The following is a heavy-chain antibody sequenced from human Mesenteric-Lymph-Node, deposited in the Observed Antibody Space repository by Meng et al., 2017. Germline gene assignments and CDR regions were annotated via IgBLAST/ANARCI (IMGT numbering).Heavy chain of an antibody. CDR2: IKDDAHGGTG. D-gene: IGHD3-16*02. Sequence: GESLKISCAVSGFTVNNAWMTWVRQAPGKGLEWVARIKDDAHGGTGDYAAPVKGRFSISRDDSKNTLDLQMNSLKTEDTALYYCSWTTTFGGVIGEWGQGALVTVSS. J-gene: IGHJ4*02. V-gene: IGHV3-15*01. CDR3: SWTTTFGGVIGE. CDR1: GFTVNNAW.